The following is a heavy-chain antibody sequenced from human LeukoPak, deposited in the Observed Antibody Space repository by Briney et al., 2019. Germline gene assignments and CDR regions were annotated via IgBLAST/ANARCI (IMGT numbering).Heavy chain of an antibody. D-gene: IGHD4-17*01. CDR1: GFTLSDHY. CDR2: SRDKAYSYTT. V-gene: IGHV3-72*01. CDR3: VRSPTTVSISA. J-gene: IGHJ4*02. Sequence: GGSLRLSCAASGFTLSDHYMDCVRHAPGKGLEWVGRSRDKAYSYTTDYAATVRGRFSISRDDSKRSLYLQMNSLKTDDTAVYYCVRSPTTVSISAWGEGTLVTVSS.